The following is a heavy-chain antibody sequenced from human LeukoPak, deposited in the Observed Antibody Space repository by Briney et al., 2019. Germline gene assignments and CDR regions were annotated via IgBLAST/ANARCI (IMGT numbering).Heavy chain of an antibody. V-gene: IGHV1-2*02. CDR2: IHPNGGAA. J-gene: IGHJ6*02. CDR3: ARDRGGGRPGWYNGMDV. Sequence: ASVKVSCKASGYTFSDYYINWVRRAPGQGLEWMGWIHPNGGAATYTQKFQGRVTMTRDTSINTAYMELSRLRSDDTAVYYCARDRGGGRPGWYNGMDVWAKGPRSSSP. D-gene: IGHD1-26*01. CDR1: GYTFSDYY.